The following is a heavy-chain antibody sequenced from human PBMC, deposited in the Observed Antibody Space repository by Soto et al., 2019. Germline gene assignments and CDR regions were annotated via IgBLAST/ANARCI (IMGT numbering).Heavy chain of an antibody. CDR1: GFTFSRYA. J-gene: IGHJ4*02. CDR2: ISYDGSRK. CDR3: ARGDVRADPSVTSRSLDS. D-gene: IGHD2-21*02. V-gene: IGHV3-30*04. Sequence: QVHLVESGGGVVQPGGSLGLSCAASGFTFSRYALHWVRRAPGKGLEWVALISYDGSRKFYADSVKGRFTVSRDNSKSTLFLHMNSLRSEDTAVFYCARGDVRADPSVTSRSLDSWGLGTLVTVSS.